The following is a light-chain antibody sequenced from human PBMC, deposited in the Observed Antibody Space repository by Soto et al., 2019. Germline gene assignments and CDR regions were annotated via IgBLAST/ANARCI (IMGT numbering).Light chain of an antibody. CDR3: QQRNNWPPV. CDR1: QSVSSSH. J-gene: IGKJ2*01. V-gene: IGKV3D-20*02. CDR2: GAS. Sequence: EIVLTQSPGTLSLSPGERATLSCRASQSVSSSHLAWYQQKPGQAPRLLIYGASSRATGIPDRFTGSGSGTDFTLTISRLEPEDFAVYYCQQRNNWPPVFGQGTKVDIK.